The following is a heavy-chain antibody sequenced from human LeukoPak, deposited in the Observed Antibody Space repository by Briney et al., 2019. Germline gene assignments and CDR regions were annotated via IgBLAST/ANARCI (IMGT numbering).Heavy chain of an antibody. V-gene: IGHV3-23*01. J-gene: IGHJ3*02. CDR2: ISGSGGST. CDR1: GFSFSSDA. D-gene: IGHD3-22*01. Sequence: GGSLRLSCAASGFSFSSDAMSWVRQAPGKGLEWVSAISGSGGSTYYADSVKGRFTISRDNSKNTLYLQMNSLRAEDTAVYYCATSMIVVVNDAFDIWGQGTMVTVSS. CDR3: ATSMIVVVNDAFDI.